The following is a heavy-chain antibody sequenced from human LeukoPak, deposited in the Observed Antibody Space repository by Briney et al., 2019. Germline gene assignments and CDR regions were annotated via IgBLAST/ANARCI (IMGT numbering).Heavy chain of an antibody. CDR1: GGSISSGDYY. CDR3: ARRDSSGWPRFDY. V-gene: IGHV4-30-4*01. CDR2: IYYSGNT. D-gene: IGHD6-19*01. Sequence: SQTLSLTCTVSGGSISSGDYYWSWIRQPPGKGLEWIGYIYYSGNTYYNPSLKSRVTISVDTSKNQFSLKLSSVTAADTAVYYCARRDSSGWPRFDYWGQGTLVTVSS. J-gene: IGHJ4*02.